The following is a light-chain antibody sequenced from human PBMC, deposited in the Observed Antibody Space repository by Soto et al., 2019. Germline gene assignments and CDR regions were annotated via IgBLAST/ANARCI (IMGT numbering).Light chain of an antibody. CDR3: QQSYNVPFT. CDR1: QSISTY. Sequence: DIQMTQSPSSLSASVGDRVTITCRASQSISTYLNWYQHKPGRTPELLIYLTSRVQGAIPSRFSGSGSGTDFTLTISNLQPEDFATYYCQQSYNVPFTFGGGTKVDIK. CDR2: LTS. V-gene: IGKV1-39*01. J-gene: IGKJ4*01.